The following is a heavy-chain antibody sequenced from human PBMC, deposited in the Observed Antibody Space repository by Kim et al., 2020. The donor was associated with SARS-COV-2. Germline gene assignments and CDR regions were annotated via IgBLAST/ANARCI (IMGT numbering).Heavy chain of an antibody. D-gene: IGHD3-16*02. V-gene: IGHV3-21*01. CDR2: ISSSSSYI. CDR3: ARDNYVWGSYRYWGSNWFDP. Sequence: GGSLRLSCAASRFTFSSYSMNWVRQAPGKGLEWVSSISSSSSYIYYADSVKGRFTISRDNAKNSLYLQMNSLRAEDTAVYYCARDNYVWGSYRYWGSNWFDPWGQGTLVTVSS. CDR1: RFTFSSYS. J-gene: IGHJ5*02.